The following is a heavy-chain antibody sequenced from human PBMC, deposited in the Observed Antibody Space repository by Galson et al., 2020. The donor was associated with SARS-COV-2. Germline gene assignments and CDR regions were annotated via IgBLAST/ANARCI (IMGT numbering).Heavy chain of an antibody. D-gene: IGHD3-10*01. CDR1: GFTFSNYA. J-gene: IGHJ3*02. Sequence: GESLKISCAASGFTFSNYAMHWVRQAPGKGLEWVAVISYDGSNKYYADSVKGRFTISRDNSKNTLYLQMNSLRAEDTAVDYCAREGLLWLGELFISDAFDIWGQGTMVTVSS. CDR2: ISYDGSNK. CDR3: AREGLLWLGELFISDAFDI. V-gene: IGHV3-30*04.